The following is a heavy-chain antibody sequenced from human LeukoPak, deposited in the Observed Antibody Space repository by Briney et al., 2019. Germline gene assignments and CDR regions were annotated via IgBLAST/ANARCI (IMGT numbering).Heavy chain of an antibody. CDR2: IRSKAYGGTT. Sequence: GGSLRLSCTTSGFSFGDYVMSWFRQAPGKGLDWVGFIRSKAYGGTTEYAASVRGRFTISRDDSKSIAYLQMNNVKTDDTAVYYCSKWIVPWGQGTLVTVSS. J-gene: IGHJ4*02. V-gene: IGHV3-49*03. CDR1: GFSFGDYV. CDR3: SKWIVP. D-gene: IGHD5-12*01.